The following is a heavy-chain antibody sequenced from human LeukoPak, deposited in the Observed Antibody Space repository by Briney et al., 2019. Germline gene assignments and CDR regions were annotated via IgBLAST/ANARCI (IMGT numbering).Heavy chain of an antibody. V-gene: IGHV1-69*05. CDR3: ARGRGYDPSLFDY. J-gene: IGHJ4*02. D-gene: IGHD5-12*01. Sequence: SVKVSCKASGGTFSSYAISWVRQAPGQGLEWIGRIIPIFGTANYAHKFQGRVTITTDESTSTAYMELSSLRSEDTAVYYCARGRGYDPSLFDYWGQGTLVTVSS. CDR2: IIPIFGTA. CDR1: GGTFSSYA.